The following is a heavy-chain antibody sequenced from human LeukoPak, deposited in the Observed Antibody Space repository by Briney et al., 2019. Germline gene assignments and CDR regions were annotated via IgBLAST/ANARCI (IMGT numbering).Heavy chain of an antibody. CDR2: ISYDGSNK. V-gene: IGHV3-30-3*01. Sequence: PGRSLRLSYAASGFTFSSYAMHWVRQAPGKGLEWVAVISYDGSNKYYADSVKGRFTISRDNSKNTLYLQMNSLRAEDTAVYYCARAYCGGDCYSGLWNFQHWGQGTLVTVSS. CDR1: GFTFSSYA. CDR3: ARAYCGGDCYSGLWNFQH. D-gene: IGHD2-21*02. J-gene: IGHJ1*01.